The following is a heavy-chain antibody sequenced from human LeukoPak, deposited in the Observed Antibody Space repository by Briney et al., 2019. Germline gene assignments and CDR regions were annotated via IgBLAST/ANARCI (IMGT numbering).Heavy chain of an antibody. J-gene: IGHJ5*02. CDR1: GGSISSSSYY. D-gene: IGHD3-10*01. CDR2: IYYSGST. V-gene: IGHV4-39*02. Sequence: SETLSLTCTVSGGSISSSSYYWGWIRQPPGEGLEWIGSIYYSGSTYYNPSLKSRVTISVDTSKNQFSLKLSSVTAADTAMYYCARDYYGSGRTGYNWFDPWGQGTLVTVSS. CDR3: ARDYYGSGRTGYNWFDP.